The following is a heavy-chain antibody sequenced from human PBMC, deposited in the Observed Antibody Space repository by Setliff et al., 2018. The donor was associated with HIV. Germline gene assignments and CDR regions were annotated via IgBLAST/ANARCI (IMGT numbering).Heavy chain of an antibody. CDR3: ARVPGIFGVVTTLYYFDY. CDR1: GGTFSSYA. D-gene: IGHD3-3*01. V-gene: IGHV1-18*01. J-gene: IGHJ4*02. CDR2: ISAYNGNT. Sequence: ASVKVSCKASGGTFSSYAINWVRQAPGQGLEWMGWISAYNGNTNYAQKLQGRVTMTTDTSTSTAYMELRSLRSDDTAVYYCARVPGIFGVVTTLYYFDYWGQGTLVTVSS.